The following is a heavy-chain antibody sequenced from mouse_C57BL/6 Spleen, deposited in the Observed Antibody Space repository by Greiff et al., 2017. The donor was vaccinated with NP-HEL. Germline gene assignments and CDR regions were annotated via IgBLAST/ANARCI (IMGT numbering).Heavy chain of an antibody. V-gene: IGHV5-4*01. CDR3: ARDLGYYGNSYWYFDV. CDR2: ISDGGSYT. J-gene: IGHJ1*03. D-gene: IGHD2-1*01. Sequence: EVMLVESGGGLVKPGGSLKLSCAASGFTFSSYAMSWVRQTPEKRLEWVATISDGGSYTYYPDNVKGRFTISRDNAKNNLYLQMRHLKSEDTAMYYCARDLGYYGNSYWYFDVWGTGTTVTVSS. CDR1: GFTFSSYA.